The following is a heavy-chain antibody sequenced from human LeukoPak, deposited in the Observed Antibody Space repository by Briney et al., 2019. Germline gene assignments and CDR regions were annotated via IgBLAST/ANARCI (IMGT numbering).Heavy chain of an antibody. CDR1: GFTFSSYG. D-gene: IGHD5-18*01. CDR2: ISYDGSIK. J-gene: IGHJ6*02. V-gene: IGHV3-30*03. CDR3: ARAPPYSYGYYYYYGMDV. Sequence: GGSLRLSCAASGFTFSSYGMHWVRQAPGKGLEWVAGISYDGSIKYYPDSVKGRFTISRDNSKNTLYLQMNSLRAEDTAVYYCARAPPYSYGYYYYYGMDVWGQGTTVTVSS.